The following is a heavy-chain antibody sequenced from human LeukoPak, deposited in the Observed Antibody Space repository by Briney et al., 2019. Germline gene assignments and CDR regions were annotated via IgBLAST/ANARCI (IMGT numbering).Heavy chain of an antibody. D-gene: IGHD2-2*01. CDR1: GFTFGDYA. CDR3: AATRVGYYYYMDV. J-gene: IGHJ6*03. V-gene: IGHV3-49*04. Sequence: GGSLRLSCTASGFTFGDYAMSWVRQAPGKGLEWVGFIRSKAYGGTTEYAASVKGRFTISRDDSKSIAYLHCTRVQLPRVIVVVPAATRVGYYYYMDVWGKGTTVTISS. CDR2: IRSKAYGGTT.